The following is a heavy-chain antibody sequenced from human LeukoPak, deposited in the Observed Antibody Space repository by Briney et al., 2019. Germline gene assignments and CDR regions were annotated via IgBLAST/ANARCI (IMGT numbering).Heavy chain of an antibody. V-gene: IGHV1-18*01. Sequence: GASVKVSCKTSDYTFTSYGVSWVRQAPGQGLEWMGWISTYNDNTNYAQKVQGRVSMTTDTSTSTAYMELSSLRSEDTAVYYCARVDGGGDPPYWGQGTLVTVSS. J-gene: IGHJ4*02. CDR1: DYTFTSYG. D-gene: IGHD3-10*01. CDR3: ARVDGGGDPPY. CDR2: ISTYNDNT.